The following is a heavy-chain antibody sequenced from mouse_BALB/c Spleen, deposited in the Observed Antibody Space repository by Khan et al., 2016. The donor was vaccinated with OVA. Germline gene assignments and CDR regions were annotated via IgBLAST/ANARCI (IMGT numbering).Heavy chain of an antibody. CDR1: GYSITSGYA. J-gene: IGHJ2*01. V-gene: IGHV3-2*02. CDR2: ISYSGVP. CDR3: ARGNYDGYYFDD. D-gene: IGHD2-4*01. Sequence: EVQLQESGPGLVKPSQSLSLTCTVTGYSITSGYAWNWIRQFPGNKLEWMGYISYSGVPSYTPSLKSRISITRDTSKNQFFLQLNSVTTEDTATDYCARGNYDGYYFDDWGQGTTLTVSS.